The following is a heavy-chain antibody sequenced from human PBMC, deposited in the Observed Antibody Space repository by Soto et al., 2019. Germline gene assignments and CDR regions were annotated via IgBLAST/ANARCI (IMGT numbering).Heavy chain of an antibody. J-gene: IGHJ3*02. Sequence: GASVKVSCKASGGTFSSYAISWVRQAPGQGLEWMGGIIPIFGTANCAQKFQGRVTITADESTSTAYMELSSLRSEDTAVYYCARDGWDDSSGSYAFDIWGQGTMVTVSS. CDR3: ARDGWDDSSGSYAFDI. CDR2: IIPIFGTA. CDR1: GGTFSSYA. V-gene: IGHV1-69*13. D-gene: IGHD3-22*01.